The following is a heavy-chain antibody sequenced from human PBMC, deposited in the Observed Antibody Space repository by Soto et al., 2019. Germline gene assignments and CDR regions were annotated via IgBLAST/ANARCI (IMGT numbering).Heavy chain of an antibody. J-gene: IGHJ6*02. D-gene: IGHD5-12*01. CDR3: ARVRGYGRYYYYYGMDV. CDR1: GGTFSSYG. CDR2: IIPIFGTA. Sequence: APVKVSCKASGGTFSSYGISWVRQPPGQGLEWMGVIIPIFGTANYAQKFQGRVTITADESTSTAYMELSSLRSEDTAVYYCARVRGYGRYYYYYGMDVWGQGTTVTVSS. V-gene: IGHV1-69*13.